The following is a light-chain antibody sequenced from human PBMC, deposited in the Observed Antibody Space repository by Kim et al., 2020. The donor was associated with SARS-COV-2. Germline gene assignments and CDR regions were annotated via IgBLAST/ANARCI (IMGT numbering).Light chain of an antibody. Sequence: VTISCTGSSSNIGAAYHVHWYQQLPGTAPKLLIFGNSNRPSGVPDRFSGSKSGTSASLAITGLQAEDEADYYCQSYDNRLSGSVVFGGGTKVTVL. CDR3: QSYDNRLSGSVV. CDR1: SSNIGAAYH. J-gene: IGLJ2*01. V-gene: IGLV1-40*01. CDR2: GNS.